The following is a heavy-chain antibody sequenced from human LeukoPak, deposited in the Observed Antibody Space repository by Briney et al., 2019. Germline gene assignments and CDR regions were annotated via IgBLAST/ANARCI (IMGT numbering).Heavy chain of an antibody. CDR1: GFNFDQYA. J-gene: IGHJ4*02. CDR3: VRSVGSDWGHFDF. V-gene: IGHV3-9*01. CDR2: ITWNSGTI. D-gene: IGHD7-27*01. Sequence: GGSLRLSCVASGFNFDQYAMFWVRQAPGKGLEWVTGITWNSGTIAYADSVKGRFTISRDNAKSSQYLQMNSLRTEDTALYYCVRSVGSDWGHFDFRGQGTLVSVSS.